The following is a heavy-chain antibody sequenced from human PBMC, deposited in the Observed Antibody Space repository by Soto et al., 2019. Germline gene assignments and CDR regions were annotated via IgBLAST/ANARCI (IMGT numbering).Heavy chain of an antibody. D-gene: IGHD2-2*03. CDR3: AKATHNGDSGYCTSTSCACEYFQD. Sequence: EVQLLESGGGLVQPGGSLRLSCAASGFTFSNYAMSWVRQAPGKGLEWVASITGSEVTTYYADSVKGRVTISRDNSRNTLYLKMNSLRAEATAVYYCAKATHNGDSGYCTSTSCACEYFQDWGQGALVAVSS. CDR2: ITGSEVTT. J-gene: IGHJ1*01. V-gene: IGHV3-23*01. CDR1: GFTFSNYA.